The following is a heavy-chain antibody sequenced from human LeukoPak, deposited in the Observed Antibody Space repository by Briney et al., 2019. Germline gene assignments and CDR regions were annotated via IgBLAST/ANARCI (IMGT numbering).Heavy chain of an antibody. J-gene: IGHJ4*02. CDR3: ARAWEGHSFLSDY. D-gene: IGHD1-26*01. CDR1: GYTFAKSA. Sequence: ASVTVSCTTSGYTFAKSAMHWVRQAPGQRLEWMGWIDTGSGNTKYSQKFQDRVTISRENSATTVYMEVSSLRSEDTAVYFCARAWEGHSFLSDYWGQGTLVTVSS. V-gene: IGHV1-3*04. CDR2: IDTGSGNT.